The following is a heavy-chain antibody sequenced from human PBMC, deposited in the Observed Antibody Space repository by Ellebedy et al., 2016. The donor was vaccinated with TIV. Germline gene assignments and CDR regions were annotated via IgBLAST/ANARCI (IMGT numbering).Heavy chain of an antibody. V-gene: IGHV1-69*13. CDR1: GGTFSSYA. J-gene: IGHJ6*02. Sequence: SVKVSCXASGGTFSSYAISWVRQAPGQGLEWMGGIIPIFGTANYAQKFQGRVTITADESTSTAYMELSSLRSEDTAVYYCAKDDVGYGDYVSYYYYGMDVWGQGTTVTVSS. D-gene: IGHD4-17*01. CDR2: IIPIFGTA. CDR3: AKDDVGYGDYVSYYYYGMDV.